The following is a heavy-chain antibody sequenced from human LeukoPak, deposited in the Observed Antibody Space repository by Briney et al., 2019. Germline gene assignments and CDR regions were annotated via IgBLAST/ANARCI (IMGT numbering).Heavy chain of an antibody. CDR2: TYYRSKWYN. D-gene: IGHD6-13*01. V-gene: IGHV6-1*01. J-gene: IGHJ4*02. Sequence: HSQTLSLTCAISGDNVSSNSATWNWIRQSPSRGLEWLGRTYYRSKWYNDYAVSVKSRMTIIPDTSKNQFSLQLNSVTPDDTALYYSAGDRGVGAAVFFDYWGLGTLVTVSS. CDR3: AGDRGVGAAVFFDY. CDR1: GDNVSSNSAT.